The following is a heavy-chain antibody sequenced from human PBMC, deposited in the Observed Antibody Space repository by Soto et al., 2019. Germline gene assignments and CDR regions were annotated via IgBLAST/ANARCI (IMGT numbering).Heavy chain of an antibody. D-gene: IGHD2-2*02. J-gene: IGHJ6*02. CDR3: ARDRVEEDIVVVPAAIRGAYYYYGMDV. CDR2: IIPIFGTA. CDR1: GGTFSSYA. V-gene: IGHV1-69*13. Sequence: SVKVSCKASGGTFSSYAISWVRQAPGQGLEWMGGIIPIFGTANYAQKFQGRVTITADESTSTAYMELSSLRFEDTAVYYCARDRVEEDIVVVPAAIRGAYYYYGMDVWGQGTTVTVSS.